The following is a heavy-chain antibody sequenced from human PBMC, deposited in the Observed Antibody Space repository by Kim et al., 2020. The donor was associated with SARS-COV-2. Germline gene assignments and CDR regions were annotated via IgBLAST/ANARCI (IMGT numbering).Heavy chain of an antibody. CDR2: INTNTGNP. V-gene: IGHV7-4-1*02. CDR3: ARGMGGSYYGDYYYYGMDV. Sequence: ASVKVSCKASGYTFTSYAMNWVRQAPGQGLEWMGWINTNTGNPTYAQGFTGRFVFSLDTSVSTAYLQISSLKAEDTAVYYCARGMGGSYYGDYYYYGMDVWGQGTTVTVSS. J-gene: IGHJ6*02. CDR1: GYTFTSYA. D-gene: IGHD2-15*01.